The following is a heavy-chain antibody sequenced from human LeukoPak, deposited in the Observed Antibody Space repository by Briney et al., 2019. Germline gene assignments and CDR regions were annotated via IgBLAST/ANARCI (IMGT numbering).Heavy chain of an antibody. J-gene: IGHJ4*02. D-gene: IGHD2-21*02. CDR3: ARDRVLYCGGDCYTAFDY. Sequence: RPGGSLRLSCAASGFTFSSYAMSWVRQAPGKGLEWVSAISGSGGSTYYADSVKGRFTISRDNAKNSLDLQMNSLRAEDTAVYYCARDRVLYCGGDCYTAFDYWGQGTLVTVSS. CDR2: ISGSGGST. V-gene: IGHV3-23*01. CDR1: GFTFSSYA.